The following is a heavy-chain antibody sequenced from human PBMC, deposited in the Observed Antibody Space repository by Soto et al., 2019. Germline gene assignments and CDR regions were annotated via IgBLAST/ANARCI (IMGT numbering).Heavy chain of an antibody. Sequence: QVQLQQWGAGLLKPSETLSLTCAVYGGSFNDYYSTWIRQSPGKGLEWIGEINHSGSTNYNPSLKSPVTISIDTSRNEFSLNLSSVTAADTAVYYCARRSSYYYYFAMDVWGQGTTVTVSS. D-gene: IGHD2-2*01. CDR2: INHSGST. V-gene: IGHV4-34*01. CDR1: GGSFNDYY. J-gene: IGHJ6*02. CDR3: ARRSSYYYYFAMDV.